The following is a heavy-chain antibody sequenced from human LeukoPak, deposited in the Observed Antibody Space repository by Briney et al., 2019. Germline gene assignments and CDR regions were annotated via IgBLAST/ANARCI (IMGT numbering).Heavy chain of an antibody. CDR1: GGTFSSYA. CDR2: IIPILGIA. D-gene: IGHD2-21*02. J-gene: IGHJ4*02. CDR3: AYRSTIVVVTATTGFDY. V-gene: IGHV1-69*04. Sequence: SVKVSCKASGGTFSSYAISWVRQAPGQGLEWMGRIIPILGIANYAQKFQGRVTITADKSTSTAYMELSSLRSEDTAVYYCAYRSTIVVVTATTGFDYWGQGTLVTVSS.